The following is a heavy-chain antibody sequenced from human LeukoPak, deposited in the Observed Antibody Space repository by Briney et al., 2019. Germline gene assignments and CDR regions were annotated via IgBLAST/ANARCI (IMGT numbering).Heavy chain of an antibody. J-gene: IGHJ5*02. CDR3: ARDDKTGGFDP. CDR1: GFTVSSNY. Sequence: PGGSLRLSCAASGFTVSSNYMSWVRQAPGKGLEWGSVIYSGGSTYYPDSVKGRFTISRDNSKNTLYLQMNSLRAEDTAVYYCARDDKTGGFDPWGQGTLVTVSS. V-gene: IGHV3-66*01. D-gene: IGHD7-27*01. CDR2: IYSGGST.